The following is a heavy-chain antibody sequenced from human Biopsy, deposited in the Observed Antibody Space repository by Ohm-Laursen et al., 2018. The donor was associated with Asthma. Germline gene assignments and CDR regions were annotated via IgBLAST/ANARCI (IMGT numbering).Heavy chain of an antibody. CDR3: ARVPTTLRYFDL. V-gene: IGHV4-61*08. D-gene: IGHD2-15*01. Sequence: SETLSLTCTVSGGSVSSGGYYWSWIRQPPGKGLAWVSYISYSGSTDYNPSLKSRLTISMDTSKNQFSLKLSSVTAADTAVYYCARVPTTLRYFDLWGRGTLVTVSS. J-gene: IGHJ2*01. CDR2: ISYSGST. CDR1: GGSVSSGGYY.